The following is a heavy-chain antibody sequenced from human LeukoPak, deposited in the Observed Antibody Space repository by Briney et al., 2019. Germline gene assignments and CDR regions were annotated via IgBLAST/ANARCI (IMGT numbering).Heavy chain of an antibody. CDR2: INSDGSST. CDR1: GFTFSSYW. V-gene: IGHV3-74*01. D-gene: IGHD1-26*01. J-gene: IGHJ4*02. Sequence: GGSLRLXCAASGFTFSSYWMHWVRQAPGKVLVWVSRINSDGSSTSYADCVKGRFTISRDNAKNTLYLQMNSLRAEDTAVYYCARDTSWETYDCWGQGTLVAVSS. CDR3: ARDTSWETYDC.